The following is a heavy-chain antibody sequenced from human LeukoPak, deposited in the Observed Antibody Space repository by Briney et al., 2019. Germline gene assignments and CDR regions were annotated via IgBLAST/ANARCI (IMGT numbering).Heavy chain of an antibody. V-gene: IGHV1-18*01. D-gene: IGHD4-17*01. CDR3: ARDRAATVTIWAEIDY. Sequence: GASVKVSCKASGYTFTSYGISWVRQAPGQGLEWMGWISAYNGNTNYAQKLQGRVTMTADTSTSTAYMELRSLRSDDTAVYYCARDRAATVTIWAEIDYWGQGTLVTVSS. J-gene: IGHJ4*02. CDR1: GYTFTSYG. CDR2: ISAYNGNT.